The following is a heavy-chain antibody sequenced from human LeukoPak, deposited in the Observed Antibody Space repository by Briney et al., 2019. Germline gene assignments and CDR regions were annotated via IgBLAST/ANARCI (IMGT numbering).Heavy chain of an antibody. Sequence: SETLSFTCTVSGASISSYYWSWIRQPPGKGLEWIGYIYYSGYTNYNPSLKSRVTISVDTSKNQFSLKVNSVTAADTALYYCARDLGYCSTTSCYPWFDPWGQGTLVIVSS. D-gene: IGHD2-2*03. CDR1: GASISSYY. CDR3: ARDLGYCSTTSCYPWFDP. J-gene: IGHJ5*02. CDR2: IYYSGYT. V-gene: IGHV4-59*13.